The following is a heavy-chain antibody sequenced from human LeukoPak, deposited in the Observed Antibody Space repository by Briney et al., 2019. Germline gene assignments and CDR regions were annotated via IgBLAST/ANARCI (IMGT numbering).Heavy chain of an antibody. CDR3: TRNQV. V-gene: IGHV3-7*01. CDR1: GLPVTTFW. Sequence: GGSLRLSCATSGLPVTTFWMGWVRQALGKGPEWVANINQDGSTKNYVDSVKGRFTISRDNARNSLFLQMNSLRVEDTGLCYCTRNQVWGQGTLVTVSS. CDR2: INQDGSTK. J-gene: IGHJ4*02.